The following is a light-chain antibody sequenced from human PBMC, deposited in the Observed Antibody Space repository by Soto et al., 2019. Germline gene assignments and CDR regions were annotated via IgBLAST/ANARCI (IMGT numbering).Light chain of an antibody. CDR2: WAS. Sequence: IVMTQSPDSLAVSLGERATINCNSSQSVLYSSNNKNYLAWYQQKPGQPPKLLIYWASTRESGVPDRFSGSGSGTDFTLTISSLQAEDVAVYYCQQYYSSPLTFGGGTKV. CDR1: QSVLYSSNNKNY. V-gene: IGKV4-1*01. J-gene: IGKJ4*01. CDR3: QQYYSSPLT.